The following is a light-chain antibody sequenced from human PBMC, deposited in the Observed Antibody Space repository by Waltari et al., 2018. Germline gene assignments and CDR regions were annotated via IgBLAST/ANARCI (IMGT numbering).Light chain of an antibody. CDR3: QVWDSSTDHLV. V-gene: IGLV3-21*02. CDR2: DDT. J-gene: IGLJ3*02. Sequence: YVVTQPPSVSVAPGEMARITCGGDDIGSKSVHWYQQRPGQAPILVLYDDTDRPSGIPERFSGSNSGNTATLTLSWVEAGDEADYYCQVWDSSTDHLVFGGGTKLTVL. CDR1: DIGSKS.